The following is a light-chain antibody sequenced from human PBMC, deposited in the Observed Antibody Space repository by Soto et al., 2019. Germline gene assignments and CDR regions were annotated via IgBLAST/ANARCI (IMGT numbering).Light chain of an antibody. Sequence: DIQMTQSPSTLSGSVVYIVTITFRSSQTISSWLAWYQQKPGKAPKLLIYAGSSLQGGVPSRFGGSGSGTDFTLTITSLQPEDFATYYCKQSYSTPTFGGGTKVDIK. J-gene: IGKJ4*01. CDR1: QTISSW. CDR2: AGS. CDR3: KQSYSTPT. V-gene: IGKV1-39*01.